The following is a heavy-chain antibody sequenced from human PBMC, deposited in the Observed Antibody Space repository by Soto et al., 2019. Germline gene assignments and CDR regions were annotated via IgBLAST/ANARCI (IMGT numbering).Heavy chain of an antibody. Sequence: GGSLRLSCAASGFTFSSYAMSWVRQAPGKGLEWVSAISGSGGSTYYADSVKGRFTISRDNSKNTLYLQMNSLRAEDTAVYYCAKNLYCGGDCYATPYYGMDVWGQGTTVTVSS. CDR3: AKNLYCGGDCYATPYYGMDV. CDR1: GFTFSSYA. D-gene: IGHD2-21*02. CDR2: ISGSGGST. J-gene: IGHJ6*02. V-gene: IGHV3-23*01.